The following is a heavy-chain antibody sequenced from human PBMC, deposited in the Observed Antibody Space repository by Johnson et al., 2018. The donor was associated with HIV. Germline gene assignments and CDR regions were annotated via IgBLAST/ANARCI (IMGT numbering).Heavy chain of an antibody. Sequence: VQLVESGGGLVQPGGSLRLSCAASGFTVSSTYMSWVRQAPGKGLEWVSVLYSGGSTYYADSVQGRFTIFRDNSKNTLYLQMSSLRAEDTAVYYCARTSQFLEWSDAFDMWGQGTMVTVSS. D-gene: IGHD3-3*01. CDR3: ARTSQFLEWSDAFDM. CDR1: GFTVSSTY. CDR2: LYSGGST. V-gene: IGHV3-66*02. J-gene: IGHJ3*02.